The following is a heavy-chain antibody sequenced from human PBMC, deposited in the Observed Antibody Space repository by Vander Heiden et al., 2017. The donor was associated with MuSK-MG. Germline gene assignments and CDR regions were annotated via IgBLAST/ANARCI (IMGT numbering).Heavy chain of an antibody. D-gene: IGHD4-17*01. Sequence: QVQLVQSGAEVKKPGASVKVSCKASGYTFTSYGISWVRQAPGQGLEWMGWISAYNGNTNYAQKLQGRVTMTTDTSTSTAYMELRSLRSDDTAVYYCARDRSCSTVTTRFCYYYGMDVWGQGTTVTVSS. J-gene: IGHJ6*02. V-gene: IGHV1-18*01. CDR1: GYTFTSYG. CDR2: ISAYNGNT. CDR3: ARDRSCSTVTTRFCYYYGMDV.